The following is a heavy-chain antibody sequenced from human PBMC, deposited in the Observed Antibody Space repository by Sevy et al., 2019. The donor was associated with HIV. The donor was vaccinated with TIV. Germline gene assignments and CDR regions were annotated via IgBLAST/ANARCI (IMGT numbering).Heavy chain of an antibody. CDR1: GFTFNTYG. J-gene: IGHJ4*02. CDR2: IYYDENNK. Sequence: GGSLRLSCAASGFTFNTYGMQWVRQAPGKGLEWVALIYYDENNKVYAESVKGRFTISRDNSKNTLFLQINSLRAEDTAFYYWAKDLGIAVGPDYWGQGTLVTVSS. CDR3: AKDLGIAVGPDY. D-gene: IGHD6-19*01. V-gene: IGHV3-33*06.